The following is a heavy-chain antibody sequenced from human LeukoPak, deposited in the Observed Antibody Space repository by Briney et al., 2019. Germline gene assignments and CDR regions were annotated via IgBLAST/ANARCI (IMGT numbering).Heavy chain of an antibody. J-gene: IGHJ5*02. D-gene: IGHD2-2*01. Sequence: SETLSLTCAVYGGSFSGYYWSWIRQPPGKGLEWIGEINHSGSTKYNPYLKSRGTISVDTCKNQFSLKLSSVPAADTAVYYCARGARGRGIVVVPAAIGHWFDPWGQGTLVTVSS. CDR3: ARGARGRGIVVVPAAIGHWFDP. V-gene: IGHV4-34*01. CDR2: INHSGST. CDR1: GGSFSGYY.